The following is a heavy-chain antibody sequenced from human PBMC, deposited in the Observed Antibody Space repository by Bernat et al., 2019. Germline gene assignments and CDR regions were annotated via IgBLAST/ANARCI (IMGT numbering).Heavy chain of an antibody. V-gene: IGHV3-30*03. CDR1: GFTFSSYV. CDR3: ARHPPNLIAPRGDYFDS. CDR2: ISYDGSNK. Sequence: QVQLVESGGGVVQPGRSLRLSCAASGFTFSSYVMHWVRQAPGKGLEWVAVISYDGSNKYYAESVKGRFTISRDNSKNTRYLQMTSLRAEDTAVYYCARHPPNLIAPRGDYFDSWGQGTLVTVSS. J-gene: IGHJ4*02. D-gene: IGHD6-13*01.